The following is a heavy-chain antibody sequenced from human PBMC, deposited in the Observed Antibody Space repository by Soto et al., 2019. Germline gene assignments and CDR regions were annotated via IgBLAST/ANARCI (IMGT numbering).Heavy chain of an antibody. CDR3: AKSSSCQWLLPDY. CDR1: GFTFRSYA. J-gene: IGHJ4*02. Sequence: QVELVESGGGVVQPGRSLRLSCTASGFTFRSYAMHWVRQAPGKGLEWVAVVSYDGRKQYFSDSVNGRLTISRDNSKNTLFLQMNSLRPEDTALDYCAKSSSCQWLLPDYWGQRTQVTVSS. V-gene: IGHV3-30*18. D-gene: IGHD6-19*01. CDR2: VSYDGRKQ.